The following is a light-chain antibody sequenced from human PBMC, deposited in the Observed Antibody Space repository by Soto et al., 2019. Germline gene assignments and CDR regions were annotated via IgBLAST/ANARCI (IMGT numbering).Light chain of an antibody. Sequence: QSALTQPASVSGSPGQSITISCTGTSSDVGSYNLVSWYQQHPGQAPKLMMYECSTRPSGVSNRFSGSKSGNTASLTISGLQAEDEAEYYCCSYAGSRTSYVFGTGTKLTVL. CDR1: SSDVGSYNL. J-gene: IGLJ1*01. CDR3: CSYAGSRTSYV. V-gene: IGLV2-23*01. CDR2: ECS.